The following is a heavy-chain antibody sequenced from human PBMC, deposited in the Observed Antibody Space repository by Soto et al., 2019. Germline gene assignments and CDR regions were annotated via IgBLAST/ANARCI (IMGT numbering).Heavy chain of an antibody. CDR3: SSDVDLGEEAV. D-gene: IGHD2-21*01. V-gene: IGHV4-61*01. CDR2: IYFSGRT. Sequence: SETLSLTCTVSGGSVSGGSYYWNWIRQPPGKGLEWIGYIYFSGRTNYNPSLKTRVTIDTSKNQFSLKLTSATAADTAVYYCSSDVDLGEEAVWGQGTTVTVSS. J-gene: IGHJ6*02. CDR1: GGSVSGGSYY.